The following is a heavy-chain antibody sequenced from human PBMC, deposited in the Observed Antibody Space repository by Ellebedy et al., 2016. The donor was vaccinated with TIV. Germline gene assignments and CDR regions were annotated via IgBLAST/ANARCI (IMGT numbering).Heavy chain of an antibody. D-gene: IGHD3-22*01. J-gene: IGHJ4*02. Sequence: AASVKVSCKASGYIFTSYDINWVRQATGQGLEWMGWMNPNNGNTEYAQKFQGRVTMTRNTSISTAYMELSSLRSEDTAVYYCATSAVGHSHGYYFDYWGQGTLVTVSA. V-gene: IGHV1-8*01. CDR3: ATSAVGHSHGYYFDY. CDR1: GYIFTSYD. CDR2: MNPNNGNT.